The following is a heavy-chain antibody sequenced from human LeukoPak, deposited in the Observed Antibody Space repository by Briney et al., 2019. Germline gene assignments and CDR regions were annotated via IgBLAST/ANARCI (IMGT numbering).Heavy chain of an antibody. V-gene: IGHV3-23*01. Sequence: GGSLRLSCAASGFTFDNYAMNWVRQAPGKGLEWVLGISGSGVNIYYADSVKGRFAISRDNSKNTLYLQLNSLRGEDTAIYYCARDTSFNYGAHAMDVWGQGTTVTVSS. CDR3: ARDTSFNYGAHAMDV. CDR1: GFTFDNYA. CDR2: ISGSGVNI. D-gene: IGHD4/OR15-4a*01. J-gene: IGHJ6*02.